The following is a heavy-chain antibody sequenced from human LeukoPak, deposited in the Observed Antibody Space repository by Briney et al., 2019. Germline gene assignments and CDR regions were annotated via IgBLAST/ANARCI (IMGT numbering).Heavy chain of an antibody. V-gene: IGHV4-34*01. J-gene: IGHJ3*02. CDR2: INHSGST. Sequence: PSETLSLTCAVYGGSFSGYYWSWIRQPPGKGLEWIGEINHSGSTNYNPSLKSRVTISVDTSKNQFSLKPRSVTAADTAVYYCASRRMIVAKTVDDAFDIWGQGTMVTVSS. D-gene: IGHD3-22*01. CDR3: ASRRMIVAKTVDDAFDI. CDR1: GGSFSGYY.